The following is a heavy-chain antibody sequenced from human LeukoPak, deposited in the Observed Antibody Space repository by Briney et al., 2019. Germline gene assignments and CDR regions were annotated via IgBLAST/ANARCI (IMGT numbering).Heavy chain of an antibody. J-gene: IGHJ4*02. CDR2: INHRGST. CDR1: GGSFSGYY. V-gene: IGHV4-34*01. D-gene: IGHD1-1*01. Sequence: PSETLSLTCGVYGGSFSGYYWSWIRQPPGKGLEWIGEINHRGSTNYNPSLKSRVTISVDTSKNQFSLRLSSVTAADTAVYYCARDGRDTSAVYNPLWFDYWGQGTLVTVSS. CDR3: ARDGRDTSAVYNPLWFDY.